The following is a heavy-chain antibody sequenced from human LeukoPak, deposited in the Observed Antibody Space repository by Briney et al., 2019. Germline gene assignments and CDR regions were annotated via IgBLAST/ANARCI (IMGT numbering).Heavy chain of an antibody. D-gene: IGHD3-22*01. Sequence: SETLSLTCAVYGGSFSGYYWSWIRQPPGKGLEWTGEINHSGSTNYNPSLKSRVTISVDTSKNQFSLKLSSVTAADTAVYYCASGAYYYDSTWGQGTLVTVSS. CDR3: ASGAYYYDST. V-gene: IGHV4-34*01. CDR1: GGSFSGYY. J-gene: IGHJ5*02. CDR2: INHSGST.